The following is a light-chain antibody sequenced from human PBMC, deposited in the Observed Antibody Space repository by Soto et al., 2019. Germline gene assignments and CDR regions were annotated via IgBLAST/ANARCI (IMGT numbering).Light chain of an antibody. CDR3: VLASDGVLV. CDR1: TGAVTSGNY. CDR2: STT. J-gene: IGLJ3*02. Sequence: QTVVTQEPSLTVSPGGTVSLTCASSTGAVTSGNYPNWFQQKPGQAPRALIYSTTNRHPWTPVRFSGSLLGGKAALTLSGVQPEDEADYYCVLASDGVLVFGGGTKLTVL. V-gene: IGLV7-43*01.